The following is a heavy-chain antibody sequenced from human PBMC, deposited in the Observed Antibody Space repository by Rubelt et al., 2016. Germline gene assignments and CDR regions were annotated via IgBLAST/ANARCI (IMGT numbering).Heavy chain of an antibody. V-gene: IGHV4-31*03. D-gene: IGHD3-16*01. CDR2: IYYSGST. Sequence: QVQLQESGPGLVKPSGTLSLTCTVSGFSISGGYYWGWIRQPPGKGLEWIGYIYYSGSTYYNPSLKSRVTISVDTSKNQFSLKLSSVTAADTAVYYCARAGLRVFFDYWGQGTLVTVSS. CDR3: ARAGLRVFFDY. CDR1: GFSISGGYY. J-gene: IGHJ4*02.